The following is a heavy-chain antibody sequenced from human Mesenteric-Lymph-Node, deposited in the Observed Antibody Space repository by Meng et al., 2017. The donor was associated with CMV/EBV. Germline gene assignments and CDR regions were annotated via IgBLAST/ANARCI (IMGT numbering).Heavy chain of an antibody. CDR1: GGSVSSGSYY. V-gene: IGHV4-61*01. CDR2: IYYSGST. D-gene: IGHD6-13*01. J-gene: IGHJ5*02. CDR3: ASSSQQLVRYNWFDP. Sequence: GGSVSSGSYYWSWIRQPPGKGLEWIGYIYYSGSTNYDPSLKSRVTISVDTSKNQFSLKLSSVTAADTAVYYCASSSQQLVRYNWFDPWGQGTLVTVSS.